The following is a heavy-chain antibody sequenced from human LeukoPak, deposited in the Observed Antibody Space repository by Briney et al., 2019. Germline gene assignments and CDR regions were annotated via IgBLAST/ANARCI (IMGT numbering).Heavy chain of an antibody. CDR3: TRDFVF. J-gene: IGHJ4*02. CDR1: GFALSTYW. Sequence: GGSLRLSCAAPGFALSTYWMDSVRQAPGKGLEWVGNINQDGSVKHYVDSVRGRFTISRDNARNSVYLQMNALRVEDTAVYYCTRDFVFWGQGTLVTASS. V-gene: IGHV3-7*01. D-gene: IGHD3-3*01. CDR2: INQDGSVK.